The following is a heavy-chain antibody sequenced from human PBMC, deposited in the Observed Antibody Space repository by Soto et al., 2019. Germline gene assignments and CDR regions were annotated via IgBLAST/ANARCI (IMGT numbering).Heavy chain of an antibody. CDR2: INHSGST. D-gene: IGHD3-3*01. Sequence: SETLSLTCAVYGGSFSGYYWSWIRQPPGKGLEWIGEINHSGSTNYNPSLKSRVTISVDTSKNQFSLKLSSVTAADTAVYYCAGGGFWSDYNWFDPWGQGTLVTVSS. J-gene: IGHJ5*02. V-gene: IGHV4-34*01. CDR1: GGSFSGYY. CDR3: AGGGFWSDYNWFDP.